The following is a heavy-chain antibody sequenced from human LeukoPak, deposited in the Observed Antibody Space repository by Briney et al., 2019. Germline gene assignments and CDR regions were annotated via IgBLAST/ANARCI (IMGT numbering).Heavy chain of an antibody. CDR2: ISAYNGNT. D-gene: IGHD6-19*01. J-gene: IGHJ3*02. V-gene: IGHV1-18*04. CDR1: GYTFTSYG. CDR3: ARDGISSGWHPDAFDI. Sequence: ASVTVSFTASGYTFTSYGISWVRQAPGQGLERMGWISAYNGNTNYAQKLQGRVTMTTDTSTSTAYMELRSLRSDDTAVYYCARDGISSGWHPDAFDIWGQGTMVTVSS.